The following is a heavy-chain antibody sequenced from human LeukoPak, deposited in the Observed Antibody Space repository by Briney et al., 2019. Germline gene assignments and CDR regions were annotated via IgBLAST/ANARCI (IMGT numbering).Heavy chain of an antibody. CDR2: ISTTGTTT. V-gene: IGHV3-48*01. J-gene: IGHJ5*02. Sequence: GGSLRLSCAASGFTFSSYSMNWVRQAPGKGLEWVSYISTTGTTTYYADSVKGRFTISSDNAKSSLYLQMNSLRAEDTAVYYCARGPPLFDPWGQGTLVSV. CDR3: ARGPPLFDP. CDR1: GFTFSSYS.